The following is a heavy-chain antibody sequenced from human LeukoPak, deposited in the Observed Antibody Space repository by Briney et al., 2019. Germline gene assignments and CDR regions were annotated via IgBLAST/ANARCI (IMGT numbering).Heavy chain of an antibody. D-gene: IGHD6-13*01. CDR2: ISSSGSTI. J-gene: IGHJ6*02. Sequence: GGSLRLSCAASGFTFSSYEMNWVRQAPGKGLEWVSYISSSGSTIYYADSVEGRFTISRDNAKNSLYLQMNSLRAEDTAVYYCATRGYSSSWYHYYYYGMDVWGQGTTVTVSS. CDR3: ATRGYSSSWYHYYYYGMDV. CDR1: GFTFSSYE. V-gene: IGHV3-48*03.